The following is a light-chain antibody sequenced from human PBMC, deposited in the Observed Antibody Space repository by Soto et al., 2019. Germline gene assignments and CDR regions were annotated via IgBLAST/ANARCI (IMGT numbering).Light chain of an antibody. CDR2: SNN. Sequence: QSELTHAPSASGTPGQRFSISCYGGSCNIGSNTVNWYQQLPGTAPKLLIYSNNQRPSGVPDRFSGSKSGTSASLAISGLQSEDEADYYCAAWDDSLNGLYVFGTGTKVTVL. J-gene: IGLJ1*01. CDR1: SCNIGSNT. V-gene: IGLV1-44*01. CDR3: AAWDDSLNGLYV.